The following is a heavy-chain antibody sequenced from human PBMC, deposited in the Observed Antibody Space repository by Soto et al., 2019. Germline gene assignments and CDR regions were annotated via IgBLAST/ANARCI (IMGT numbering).Heavy chain of an antibody. CDR1: GYTFTGYY. CDR2: INPNSGGT. CDR3: ASYGYSSSPYYYYGMDV. V-gene: IGHV1-2*02. D-gene: IGHD6-13*01. J-gene: IGHJ6*02. Sequence: ASVKVSCKASGYTFTGYYMHWVRQAPGQGLEWMGWINPNSGGTNYAQKFQGRVTMTRDTSISTAYMELSRLRSDDTAVYYCASYGYSSSPYYYYGMDVWGQGTTVTVSS.